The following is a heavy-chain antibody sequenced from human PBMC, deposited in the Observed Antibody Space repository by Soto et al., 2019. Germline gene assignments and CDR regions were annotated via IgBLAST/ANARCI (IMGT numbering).Heavy chain of an antibody. CDR1: GDSIRDYY. Sequence: PSETLSRTCTVSGDSIRDYYWSWIRPPAGKGLEWIGRIQTGGSTTYKPSLKSRVTMSVDTSRNQFSLNLKSVTAADTVVYFCASELDGPVSRDYFDYWCQGALVTVS. J-gene: IGHJ4*02. CDR3: ASELDGPVSRDYFDY. CDR2: IQTGGST. V-gene: IGHV4-4*07.